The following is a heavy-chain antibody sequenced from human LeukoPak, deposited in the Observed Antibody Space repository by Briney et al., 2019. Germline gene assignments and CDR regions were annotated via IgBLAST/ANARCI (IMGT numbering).Heavy chain of an antibody. V-gene: IGHV3-9*01. CDR3: AKDISAGYSYGYYFDY. J-gene: IGHJ4*02. CDR2: ISWNSGSI. Sequence: GGSLRLSCAASGFTFDDYAMPWVRQAPGKGLEWVSGISWNSGSIGYADSVKGRFTISRDNAKNSLYLQMNSLRAEDTALYYCAKDISAGYSYGYYFDYWGQGTLVTVSS. D-gene: IGHD5-18*01. CDR1: GFTFDDYA.